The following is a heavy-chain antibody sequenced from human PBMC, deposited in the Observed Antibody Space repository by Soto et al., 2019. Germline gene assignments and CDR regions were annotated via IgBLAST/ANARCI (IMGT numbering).Heavy chain of an antibody. Sequence: PSETLSLTCTVSGGSINRGDYYWSWIRQPPGKGLEWIGTIFHSRRTNYNPSLMSRATISVDTSKNLLSLKLRSVTAADTAVYFCVRWYLEWFQPKDFYFYYDGMDVWGQGTTVTVSS. V-gene: IGHV4-30-4*01. CDR2: IFHSRRT. J-gene: IGHJ6*02. CDR3: VRWYLEWFQPKDFYFYYDGMDV. CDR1: GGSINRGDYY. D-gene: IGHD3-3*01.